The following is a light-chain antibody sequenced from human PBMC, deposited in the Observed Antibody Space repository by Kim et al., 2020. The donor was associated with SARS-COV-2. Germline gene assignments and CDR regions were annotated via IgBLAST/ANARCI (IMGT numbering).Light chain of an antibody. V-gene: IGKV3-20*01. CDR1: QSVSSSY. CDR2: GAS. CDR3: QQYGSSPPYT. Sequence: SPGERATLSGRASQSVSSSYLAWYQQKPGQAPRLLIYGASSRATGIPDRFSGSGSGTDFTITISRLEPEDFAVYYCQQYGSSPPYTFGQGTKLEI. J-gene: IGKJ2*01.